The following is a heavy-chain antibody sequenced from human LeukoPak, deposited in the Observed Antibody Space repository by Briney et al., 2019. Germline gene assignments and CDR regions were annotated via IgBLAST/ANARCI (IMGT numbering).Heavy chain of an antibody. CDR1: GFTFSDYY. CDR2: ISSSGSTI. CDR3: ARDLITMVRGVIIRPLDY. V-gene: IGHV3-11*01. Sequence: RSGGSLRLSCAASGFTFSDYYMSCIRQAPGKGLEWVSYISSSGSTIYYADSVKGRFTISRDNAKNSLYLQMNSLRAEDTAVYYCARDLITMVRGVIIRPLDYWGQGTLVTVSS. D-gene: IGHD3-10*01. J-gene: IGHJ4*02.